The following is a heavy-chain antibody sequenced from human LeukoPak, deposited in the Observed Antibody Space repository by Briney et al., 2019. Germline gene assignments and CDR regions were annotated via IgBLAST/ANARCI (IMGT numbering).Heavy chain of an antibody. V-gene: IGHV3-23*01. CDR2: IRPSGDNT. CDR3: ARVAGWHWFDP. D-gene: IGHD6-19*01. CDR1: GFTFSHHG. Sequence: GGSLRLSCAASGFTFSHHGMNWVRQAPGRGLEWVSSIRPSGDNTYYGDSVKGRFTISRNNSKNTVYLQMNNMRVDDTAVYYCARVAGWHWFDPWGQGTLVTVSS. J-gene: IGHJ5*02.